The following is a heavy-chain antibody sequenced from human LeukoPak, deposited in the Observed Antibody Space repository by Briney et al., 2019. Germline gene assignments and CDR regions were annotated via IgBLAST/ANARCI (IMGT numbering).Heavy chain of an antibody. V-gene: IGHV5-51*01. CDR2: NYPGDSDT. D-gene: IGHD5-12*01. CDR3: ARRRLRYGMDF. J-gene: IGHJ6*02. Sequence: GEALHISSKGSGYGFTSYWIGWVRPMRGKGRGWMGINYPGDSDTRYSTSFQGQVSISADKSISTAYLQWSSLKASDTAIYYYARRRLRYGMDFWGQGTTVTVSS. CDR1: GYGFTSYW.